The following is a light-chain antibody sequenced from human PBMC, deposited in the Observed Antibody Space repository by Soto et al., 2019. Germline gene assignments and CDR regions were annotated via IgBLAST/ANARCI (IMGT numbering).Light chain of an antibody. V-gene: IGLV2-11*01. Sequence: QSALTQPRSVSGSPGQSVTLSCTGTSSDVGGYHYVSWYQHHPGKAPKIIIYDVNKRPSGVPDRFSGSKSGNTASLTISGLQTEDEADYYCCSYAGSYTLVFGGGTKFTVL. CDR2: DVN. CDR1: SSDVGGYHY. CDR3: CSYAGSYTLV. J-gene: IGLJ2*01.